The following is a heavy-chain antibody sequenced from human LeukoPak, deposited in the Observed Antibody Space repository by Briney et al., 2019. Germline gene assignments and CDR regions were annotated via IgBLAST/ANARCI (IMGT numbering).Heavy chain of an antibody. J-gene: IGHJ6*02. CDR1: GYTFTSYD. CDR3: ASRHSSSWYWDYYYGMDV. V-gene: IGHV1-8*01. Sequence: ASVKVSCKAAGYTFTSYDINWGRQATGQGLEWMGWMNPNSGNTGYAQKFQGRVTMTRNTSISTAYMELSSLRSEDPAVYYCASRHSSSWYWDYYYGMDVWGQGTTVTVSS. D-gene: IGHD6-13*01. CDR2: MNPNSGNT.